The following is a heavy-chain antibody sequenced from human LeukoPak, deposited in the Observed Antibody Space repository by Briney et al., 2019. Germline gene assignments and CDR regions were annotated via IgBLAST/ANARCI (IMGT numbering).Heavy chain of an antibody. J-gene: IGHJ4*02. Sequence: GGSLRLPCAASGFTFSSYAMSWVRPAPGKGLEWVSAISGSGGSTYYADSVKGRFTISRDNSKNTLYLQMNSLRAEDTAVYYCAKAAVAGTGYFDYWGQGTLVTVSS. V-gene: IGHV3-23*01. CDR2: ISGSGGST. CDR1: GFTFSSYA. D-gene: IGHD6-19*01. CDR3: AKAAVAGTGYFDY.